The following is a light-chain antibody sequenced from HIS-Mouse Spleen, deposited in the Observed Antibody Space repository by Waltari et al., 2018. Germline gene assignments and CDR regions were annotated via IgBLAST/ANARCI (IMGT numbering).Light chain of an antibody. CDR3: QQYNSYLT. CDR1: QSISSW. V-gene: IGKV1-5*03. J-gene: IGKJ4*01. Sequence: DIQMTPSPSTLSASLGDRVTITCRASQSISSWLAWYQQKPGKAPKLLIYKASSLESGVPSRFSGSGSGTEFTLTISSLQPDDFATYYCQQYNSYLTFGGGTKVEIK. CDR2: KAS.